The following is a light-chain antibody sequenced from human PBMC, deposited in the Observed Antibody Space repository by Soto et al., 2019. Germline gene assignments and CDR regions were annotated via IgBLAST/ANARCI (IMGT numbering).Light chain of an antibody. CDR3: SSTAGNNNLV. Sequence: QSALTQYPSASGSPGQSVTISCTGTSSDVGGHNYVSWYQHHPGKAPKLIIYEVSKRPSGVPDRFSGSKSGNTASLTVSGLQAEDEAVYYCSSTAGNNNLVFGGGTKVTVL. J-gene: IGLJ3*02. CDR2: EVS. CDR1: SSDVGGHNY. V-gene: IGLV2-8*01.